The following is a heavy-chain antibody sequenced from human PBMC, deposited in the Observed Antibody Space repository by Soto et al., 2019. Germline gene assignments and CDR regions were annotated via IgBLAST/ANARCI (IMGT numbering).Heavy chain of an antibody. CDR1: GYTFTNFG. Sequence: QVQLVQSGAEVKKPGASVKVSCQASGYTFTNFGFSWVRQAPGQGLEWMGWISAYNTNTNYAQKFQGRLTMTTDTTTNTAYMELRSLRSADTAVYYCARASLGQYYFHGLDVWAQGTTVTVS. V-gene: IGHV1-18*01. D-gene: IGHD6-13*01. J-gene: IGHJ6*02. CDR2: ISAYNTNT. CDR3: ARASLGQYYFHGLDV.